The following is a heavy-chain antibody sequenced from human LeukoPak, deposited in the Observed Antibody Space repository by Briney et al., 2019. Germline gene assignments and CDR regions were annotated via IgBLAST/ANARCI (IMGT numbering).Heavy chain of an antibody. V-gene: IGHV1-2*02. CDR3: ARTSSSGDCFDY. J-gene: IGHJ4*02. CDR1: GYTFTGYY. CDR2: IKPNSGGT. Sequence: ASVKVSCKASGYTFTGYYMHSVRQAPRRQGLEWMGWIKPNSGGTHYAQKCQGRVTITMDTSISTAYMELSRLRSDDTAVYYCARTSSSGDCFDYWGQGTLVIVSS. D-gene: IGHD3-10*01.